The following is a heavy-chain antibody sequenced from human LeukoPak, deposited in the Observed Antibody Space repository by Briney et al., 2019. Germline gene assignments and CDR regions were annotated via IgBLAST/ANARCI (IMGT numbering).Heavy chain of an antibody. V-gene: IGHV4-59*01. D-gene: IGHD6-19*01. Sequence: SETLSLTCTVSGGSISSYYWSWIRQPPGKGLEWIGYIYYSGSTNYNPSLKSRVTISVDTSKNQFSLKLSSVTAADTAVYYCARVMVAVAGYGLDYWGQGTLVTVSS. CDR1: GGSISSYY. CDR3: ARVMVAVAGYGLDY. J-gene: IGHJ4*02. CDR2: IYYSGST.